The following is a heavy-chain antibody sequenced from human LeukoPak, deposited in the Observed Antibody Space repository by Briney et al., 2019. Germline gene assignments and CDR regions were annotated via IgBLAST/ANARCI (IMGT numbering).Heavy chain of an antibody. CDR3: ARLAAAGGNPYYLDY. V-gene: IGHV5-51*01. J-gene: IGHJ4*02. CDR2: IYPDDSDT. Sequence: GESLRISCKGSGYSFTTYWIVWVRQMPGKGLEWMGIIYPDDSDTRNSPSFQGQVTISADKSISTAYLQWSSLKASDTAMYYCARLAAAGGNPYYLDYWGRGTQVTVSS. CDR1: GYSFTTYW. D-gene: IGHD6-25*01.